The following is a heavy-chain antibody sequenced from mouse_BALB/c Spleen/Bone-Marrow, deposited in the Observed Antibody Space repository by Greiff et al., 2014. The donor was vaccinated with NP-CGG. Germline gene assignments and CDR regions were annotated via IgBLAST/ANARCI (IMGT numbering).Heavy chain of an antibody. CDR3: ARSTMITTYAMDY. J-gene: IGHJ4*01. Sequence: VQRVESGPEVVRPGVSVKISCKGSGYTFTDYAMHWVKQSHAKSLEWIGVISTYNGNTNYNQKFKGKATMTVDKSSSTAYMELARLTSEDSAIYYCARSTMITTYAMDYWGQGTSVTVSS. D-gene: IGHD2-4*01. V-gene: IGHV1-67*01. CDR1: GYTFTDYA. CDR2: ISTYNGNT.